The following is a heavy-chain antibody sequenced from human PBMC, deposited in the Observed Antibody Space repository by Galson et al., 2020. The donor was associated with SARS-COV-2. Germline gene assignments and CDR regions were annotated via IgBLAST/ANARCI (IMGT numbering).Heavy chain of an antibody. CDR2: IYYSGST. CDR3: ARAEYSSSSHYYYMDV. V-gene: IGHV4-59*01. CDR1: GGSISSYY. Sequence: SQTPSLTCTVSGGSISSYYWSWIRQPPGKGLEWIGYIYYSGSTNYNPSLKSRVTISVDTSKNQFSLKLSSVTAADTAVYYCARAEYSSSSHYYYMDVWGKGTTVTVSS. J-gene: IGHJ6*03. D-gene: IGHD6-6*01.